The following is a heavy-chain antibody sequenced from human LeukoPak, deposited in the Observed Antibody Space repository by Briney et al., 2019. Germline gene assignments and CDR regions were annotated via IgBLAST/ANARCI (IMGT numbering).Heavy chain of an antibody. V-gene: IGHV3-15*01. D-gene: IGHD3-10*01. CDR2: LKSYNAGGTT. CDR1: GFSIENDW. J-gene: IGHJ4*02. CDR3: TLIQGWGAGSYFLDY. Sequence: GGSLRLYCAASGFSIENDWMSWVRQAPGKGLEWVGRLKSYNAGGTTHYAAPVKGRFIIPRDDSKNMLYLQMDSLKTEDTAVYYCTLIQGWGAGSYFLDYWGQGALVTVSS.